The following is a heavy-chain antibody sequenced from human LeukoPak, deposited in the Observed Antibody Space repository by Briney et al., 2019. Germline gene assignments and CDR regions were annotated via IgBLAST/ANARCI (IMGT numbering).Heavy chain of an antibody. Sequence: GGSLRLSCAASGFTFSSYSMNWVRQAPGKGLEWVSAISGSGGSTYYADSVKGRFTISRDNSKNALYLQMNSLRAEDTAVYYCGKSTTETRDYYYGRDVGAKGTTVTVSS. D-gene: IGHD1-1*01. V-gene: IGHV3-23*01. J-gene: IGHJ6*04. CDR3: GKSTTETRDYYYGRDV. CDR1: GFTFSSYS. CDR2: ISGSGGST.